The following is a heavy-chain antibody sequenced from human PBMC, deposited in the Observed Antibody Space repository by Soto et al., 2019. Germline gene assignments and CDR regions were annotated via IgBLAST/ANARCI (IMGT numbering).Heavy chain of an antibody. D-gene: IGHD3-9*01. Sequence: ASVKVSCKASGYTFTSYGISWVRQAPGQGLEWIGWISAYNGNTNYAQKLQGRVTMTTDTSTSTAYMELRSLRSDDTAVYYCARDRLRYFDWLLRASDAFDIWGQGTMVTVSS. CDR1: GYTFTSYG. CDR2: ISAYNGNT. V-gene: IGHV1-18*01. J-gene: IGHJ3*02. CDR3: ARDRLRYFDWLLRASDAFDI.